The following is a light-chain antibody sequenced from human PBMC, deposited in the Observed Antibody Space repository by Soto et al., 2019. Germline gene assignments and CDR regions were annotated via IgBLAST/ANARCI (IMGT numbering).Light chain of an antibody. Sequence: QSVLTQPPSASGTPGQRVTISCSGSSSNMGTNTVNWYQQLPRAAPKLLIYSDNQRPSGVPDRFSGSKSGTSASLAITGLQSEDAADYYCAAWDGSLNHILFGGGTKVTVL. V-gene: IGLV1-44*01. J-gene: IGLJ2*01. CDR2: SDN. CDR1: SSNMGTNT. CDR3: AAWDGSLNHIL.